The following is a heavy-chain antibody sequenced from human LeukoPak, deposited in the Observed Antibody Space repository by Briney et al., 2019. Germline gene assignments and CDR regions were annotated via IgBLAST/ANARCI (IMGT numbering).Heavy chain of an antibody. V-gene: IGHV4-61*08. CDR1: GGSISSAGYY. J-gene: IGHJ4*02. D-gene: IGHD2/OR15-2a*01. CDR2: ISDIGSI. CDR3: AGHHPRNTVDF. Sequence: SQTLSLTCAVSGGSISSAGYYWSWIRQPPGKGLEWIAYISDIGSINYNPSLKSRVTISLDTSKNQFSLKLSSVTAADTAVYYCAGHHPRNTVDFWGQGTLVTVSS.